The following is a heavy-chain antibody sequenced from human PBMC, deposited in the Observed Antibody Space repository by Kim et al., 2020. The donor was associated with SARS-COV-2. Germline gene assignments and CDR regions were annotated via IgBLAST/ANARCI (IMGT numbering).Heavy chain of an antibody. V-gene: IGHV3-7*01. CDR3: ARKKDDFWSGDDYYYGMDV. Sequence: GGSLRLSCAASGFTFSSYWMSWVRQAPGKGLEWVANIKQDGSEKYYVDSVKGRFTISRDNAKNSLYLQMNSLRAEDTAVYYCARKKDDFWSGDDYYYGMDVWGQGTTVTVSS. D-gene: IGHD3-3*01. J-gene: IGHJ6*02. CDR2: IKQDGSEK. CDR1: GFTFSSYW.